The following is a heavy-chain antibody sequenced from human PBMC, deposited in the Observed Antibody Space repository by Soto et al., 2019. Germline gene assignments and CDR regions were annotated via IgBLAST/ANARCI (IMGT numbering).Heavy chain of an antibody. CDR3: ARSGGGYDLGDY. J-gene: IGHJ4*02. CDR2: INPNSGGA. Sequence: QVQLVQSGAEVKKPGASVKVSCKASGYTFIGYYIHWLRQAPGQGLEWMGWINPNSGGAKYSQKFQAWVTMTSDTSISTAYMELSRLKSDDTAVYYCARSGGGYDLGDYWGQGTLVTVSS. CDR1: GYTFIGYY. V-gene: IGHV1-2*04. D-gene: IGHD5-12*01.